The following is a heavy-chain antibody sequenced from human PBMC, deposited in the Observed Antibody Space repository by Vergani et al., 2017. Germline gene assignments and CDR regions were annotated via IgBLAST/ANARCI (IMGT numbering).Heavy chain of an antibody. Sequence: QVQLVQSGAEVKKPGASVKVSCKASGYTFTSFSMHWVRQDPGQRLEWMGWINAGNGTTKYSQNFQGRVTITRDTSANTAYMELSSLRSEDTAIYYCTLLVFWGQGTLVTVSS. CDR1: GYTFTSFS. CDR2: INAGNGTT. V-gene: IGHV1-3*01. J-gene: IGHJ4*02. CDR3: TLLVF.